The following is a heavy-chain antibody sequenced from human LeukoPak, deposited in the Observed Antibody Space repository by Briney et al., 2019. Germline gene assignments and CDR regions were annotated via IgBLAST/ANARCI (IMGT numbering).Heavy chain of an antibody. J-gene: IGHJ4*02. CDR2: TYTSGST. CDR1: GGSISSYY. V-gene: IGHV4-4*07. D-gene: IGHD3-10*01. CDR3: ARAPSAGSYSFYYFDY. Sequence: SETLSLTCTVSGGSISSYYWSWIRQPAGKGLEWIGRTYTSGSTNYNPSLKSRVTMSVDTSKNQFSLKLSSVTAADTAVYYCARAPSAGSYSFYYFDYWGRGALVTVSS.